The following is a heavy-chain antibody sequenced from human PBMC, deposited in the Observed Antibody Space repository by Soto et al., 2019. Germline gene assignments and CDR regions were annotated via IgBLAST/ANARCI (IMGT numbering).Heavy chain of an antibody. D-gene: IGHD2-21*02. CDR2: ISAYNGNT. Sequence: QVQLVQSGAEVKKPGASVKVSCKASGYTFTSYGISWVRQAPGQGLEWMGWISAYNGNTNYAQKLQGRVTMTTDTSTRTAYMELRSLRSDDTAVYYCARVQTGYCGGDCYSSGAFDIWGQGTMVTVSS. V-gene: IGHV1-18*01. CDR3: ARVQTGYCGGDCYSSGAFDI. CDR1: GYTFTSYG. J-gene: IGHJ3*02.